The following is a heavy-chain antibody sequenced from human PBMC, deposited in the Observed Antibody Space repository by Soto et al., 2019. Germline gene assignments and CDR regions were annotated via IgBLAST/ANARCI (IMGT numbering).Heavy chain of an antibody. V-gene: IGHV3-7*01. CDR1: GFMFGPYW. Sequence: EVQLVESGGGLVQPGGSLRLSCATSGFMFGPYWMSWVRQDPGKGLEWVATISGDGSGKFYVDSVKGRFTISRDNALNALYLQMNSLRDEDTAVYYCAREAWHRFDPWGQGTLVTVSS. J-gene: IGHJ5*02. CDR2: ISGDGSGK. CDR3: AREAWHRFDP.